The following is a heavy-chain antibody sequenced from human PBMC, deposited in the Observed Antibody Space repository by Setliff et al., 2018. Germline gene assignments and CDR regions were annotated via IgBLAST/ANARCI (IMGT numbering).Heavy chain of an antibody. CDR2: ISSYNDIT. CDR3: AISTLSICSGGTCPNVFDV. J-gene: IGHJ3*01. Sequence: ASVKVSCKASGYILNSYGISWVRQAPGQGLEWMGWISSYNDITNYAQRFQGRVTLITDMSTSAAYMELRSLGSDDTAVYYCAISTLSICSGGTCPNVFDVWGQGTMVTVSS. D-gene: IGHD2-15*01. V-gene: IGHV1-18*01. CDR1: GYILNSYG.